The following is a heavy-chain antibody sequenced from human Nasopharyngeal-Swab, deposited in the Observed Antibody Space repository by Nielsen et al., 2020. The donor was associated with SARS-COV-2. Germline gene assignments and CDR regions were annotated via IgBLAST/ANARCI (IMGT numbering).Heavy chain of an antibody. V-gene: IGHV3-9*01. CDR2: ISWNSGSI. J-gene: IGHJ4*02. CDR3: ARGYSSSLC. CDR1: GFTFDDYA. Sequence: GGSLRLSCAASGFTFDDYAMHWVRQAPGKGLEWVSGISWNSGSIGYADSVKGRFTISRHNSKNTLYLQMNSLRAEDTAVYYCARGYSSSLCWGQGTLVTVSS. D-gene: IGHD6-13*01.